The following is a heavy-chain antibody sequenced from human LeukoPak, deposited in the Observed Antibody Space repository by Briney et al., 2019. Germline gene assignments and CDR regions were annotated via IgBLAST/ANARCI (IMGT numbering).Heavy chain of an antibody. CDR3: ARIVAGGAFDI. Sequence: PGGSLRLSCAASGFTVSSNYMSWVRQAPGKGLEWVSVIYSGGSIYHADSVKGRFTISRDNSKNTLYLQMNSLRDEDTAVYYCARIVAGGAFDIWGQGTMVTVSS. CDR1: GFTVSSNY. D-gene: IGHD1-26*01. J-gene: IGHJ3*02. CDR2: IYSGGSI. V-gene: IGHV3-66*01.